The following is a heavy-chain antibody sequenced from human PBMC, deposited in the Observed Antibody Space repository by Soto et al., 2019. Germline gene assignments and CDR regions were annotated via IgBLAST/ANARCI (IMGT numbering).Heavy chain of an antibody. CDR2: IIPIFGTA. CDR1: GCTVSSYA. Sequence: ASVKVSCKASGCTVSSYAISCVRQAPGQVLEWMGGIIPIFGTANYAQKFQGRVTITADKSTSTAYMELSSLRSEDTAVYYCARPLVSDYYYGMDVWGQGTTVTVSS. CDR3: ARPLVSDYYYGMDV. D-gene: IGHD2-15*01. J-gene: IGHJ6*02. V-gene: IGHV1-69*06.